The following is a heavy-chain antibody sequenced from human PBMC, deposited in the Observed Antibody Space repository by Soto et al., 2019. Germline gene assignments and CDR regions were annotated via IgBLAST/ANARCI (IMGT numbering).Heavy chain of an antibody. CDR3: ARGSSGSLFDY. V-gene: IGHV1-69*04. CDR1: GYNFNYYS. Sequence: ASVKVSCKASGYNFNYYSISWIREAPGQGLEWMGRIIPILGIANYAQKFQGRVTITADKSTSTAYMELSSLRSEDTAVYYCARGSSGSLFDYWGQGTLVTVSS. J-gene: IGHJ4*02. CDR2: IIPILGIA. D-gene: IGHD6-19*01.